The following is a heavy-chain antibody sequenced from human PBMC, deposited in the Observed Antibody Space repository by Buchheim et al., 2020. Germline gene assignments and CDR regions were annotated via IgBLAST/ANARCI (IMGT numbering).Heavy chain of an antibody. Sequence: VQLVESGGGLVQPGGSLRLSCAASGFTFSSYWMNWVRQAPGKGLEWVALISSDGRNIYYADSVKGGFTISRDNAKNTLFLQVNSLRPEDTAVYYCARDNGVLPAAFDYWGQGTL. J-gene: IGHJ4*02. CDR3: ARDNGVLPAAFDY. D-gene: IGHD2-2*01. CDR2: ISSDGRNI. V-gene: IGHV3-30*03. CDR1: GFTFSSYW.